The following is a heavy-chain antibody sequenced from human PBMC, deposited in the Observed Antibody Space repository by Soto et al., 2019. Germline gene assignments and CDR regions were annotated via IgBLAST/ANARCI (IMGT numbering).Heavy chain of an antibody. CDR3: ARGMTTVTTSDY. Sequence: SETLSLTCAVSGGSISSGGYSCNWIRQPPGKGLEWIGYIYYSGSTYYNPSLKSRVTISVDRSKNQFSLKLSSVTAAAPAVYYCARGMTTVTTSDYWGQGTLVTVSS. J-gene: IGHJ4*02. CDR1: GGSISSGGYS. CDR2: IYYSGST. D-gene: IGHD4-17*01. V-gene: IGHV4-30-4*07.